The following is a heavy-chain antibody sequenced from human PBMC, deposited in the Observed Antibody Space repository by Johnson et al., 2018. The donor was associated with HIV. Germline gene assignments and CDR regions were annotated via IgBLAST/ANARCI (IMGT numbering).Heavy chain of an antibody. Sequence: QEHLVESGGGVVQPGRSLRLSCAASGFTFSSYAMHWVRQAPGKGLEWVAVISYDGSNKYYADSMKGRFTISRDNSKKTLYLQMNSLRPEDTAVYYCAKETRDSRSAFDIWGQGTMVTVSS. D-gene: IGHD3-22*01. CDR2: ISYDGSNK. V-gene: IGHV3-30*04. J-gene: IGHJ3*02. CDR3: AKETRDSRSAFDI. CDR1: GFTFSSYA.